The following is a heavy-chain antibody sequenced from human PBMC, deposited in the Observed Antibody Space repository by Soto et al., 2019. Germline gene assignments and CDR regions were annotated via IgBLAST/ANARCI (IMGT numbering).Heavy chain of an antibody. D-gene: IGHD7-27*01. J-gene: IGHJ4*02. CDR1: AYTLTSHG. CDR2: ISAYNGDK. V-gene: IGHV1-18*04. Sequence: ASXTGSWQSSAYTLTSHGISCLRWAPYRGLEWMGWISAYNGDKKYAQRVQDRVSMTTDTSTATAYIELRSLRFDDTAIYFCARTNWPPDYLEGFDCCGQGTPVTVSS. CDR3: ARTNWPPDYLEGFDC.